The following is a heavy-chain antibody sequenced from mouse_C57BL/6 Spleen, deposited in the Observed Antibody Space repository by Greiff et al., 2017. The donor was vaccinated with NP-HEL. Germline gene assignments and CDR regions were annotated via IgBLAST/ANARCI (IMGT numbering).Heavy chain of an antibody. D-gene: IGHD1-1*01. J-gene: IGHJ3*01. V-gene: IGHV1-15*01. Sequence: VQLQQSGAELVRPGASVTLSCKASGYTFTDYEMHWVKQTPVHGLEWIGAIDPETGGTAYNQKFKGKAILTADKSSSTAYMELRSLTSEDSAVYYCTSWETTPRWGKGTLVTVSA. CDR2: IDPETGGT. CDR1: GYTFTDYE. CDR3: TSWETTPR.